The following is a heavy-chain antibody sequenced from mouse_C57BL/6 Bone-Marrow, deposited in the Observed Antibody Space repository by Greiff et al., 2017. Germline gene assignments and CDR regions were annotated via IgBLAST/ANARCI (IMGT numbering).Heavy chain of an antibody. Sequence: EVQGVESGEGLVKPGGSLKLSCAASGFTFSSYAMSWVRQTPEKRLEWVEYISSGGDYIYYADTVKGRFTISRDNARNTLYLQMSSLKSEDTAMYYCTREGSSQAYWGQGTLVTVSA. V-gene: IGHV5-9-1*02. J-gene: IGHJ3*01. D-gene: IGHD1-1*01. CDR3: TREGSSQAY. CDR1: GFTFSSYA. CDR2: ISSGGDYI.